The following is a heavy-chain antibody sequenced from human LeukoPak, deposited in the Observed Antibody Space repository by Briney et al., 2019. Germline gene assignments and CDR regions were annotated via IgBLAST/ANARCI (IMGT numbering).Heavy chain of an antibody. V-gene: IGHV4-59*12. CDR3: ARGRGGSGSYYRFAYYGMDV. CDR2: VYDTGST. J-gene: IGHJ6*02. Sequence: SETLSLTCTVSGDSITNYYWSWIRQPPGKSLQWIGYVYDTGSTNYNPSLKSRVTISVDTSKNQFSLKLSSVTAADTAVYYCARGRGGSGSYYRFAYYGMDVWGQGTTVTVSS. CDR1: GDSITNYY. D-gene: IGHD3-10*01.